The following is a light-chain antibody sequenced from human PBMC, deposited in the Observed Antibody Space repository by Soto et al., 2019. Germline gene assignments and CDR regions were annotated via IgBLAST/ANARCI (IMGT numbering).Light chain of an antibody. Sequence: QSALTQPPSASGSPGQSVTISCTGTSSDVGGYNFVSWYQQHPGKAPKLMLYNVYDRPSGISHRFSGSRSGNTASLTISGLQAEDEAHYYCNSYTSSSTLVFGGGTKLTVL. V-gene: IGLV2-14*03. J-gene: IGLJ2*01. CDR3: NSYTSSSTLV. CDR1: SSDVGGYNF. CDR2: NVY.